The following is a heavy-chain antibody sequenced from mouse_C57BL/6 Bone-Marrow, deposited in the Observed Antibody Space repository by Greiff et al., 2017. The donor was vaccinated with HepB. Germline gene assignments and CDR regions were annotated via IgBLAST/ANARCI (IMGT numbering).Heavy chain of an antibody. J-gene: IGHJ3*01. V-gene: IGHV8-8*01. CDR2: IWWDDDK. CDR3: ARMGDYYGSSYVAY. D-gene: IGHD1-1*01. Sequence: QVTLKESGPGILQPSQTLSLTCSFSGFSLSTFGMGVGWIRQPSGKGLEWLAHIWWDDDKYYNPALKSRLTISKATSKNQVFLKIANVDTADTATYYCARMGDYYGSSYVAYWGQGTLVTVSA. CDR1: GFSLSTFGMG.